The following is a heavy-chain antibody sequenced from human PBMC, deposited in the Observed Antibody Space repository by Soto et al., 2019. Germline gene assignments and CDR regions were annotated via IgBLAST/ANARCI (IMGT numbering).Heavy chain of an antibody. CDR2: VHPGNSDI. D-gene: IGHD1-20*01. CDR1: GYSFNSYW. V-gene: IGHV5-51*01. CDR3: AALTGATFH. J-gene: IGHJ4*02. Sequence: HGESLKISCKASGYSFNSYWIGWVRQMPGKGLEWMGIVHPGNSDIRYSPSFQGQVTVSVDRSISTAYLQWSSLKASDTAMYYCAALTGATFHWGQGTLVTVLL.